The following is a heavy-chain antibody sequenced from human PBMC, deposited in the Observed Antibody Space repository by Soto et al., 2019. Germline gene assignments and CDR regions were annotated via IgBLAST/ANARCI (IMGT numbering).Heavy chain of an antibody. D-gene: IGHD6-19*01. CDR1: GFTFSSYD. CDR2: IGTAGDT. Sequence: EVQLVESGGGLVQPGGSLRVSCAASGFTFSSYDMHWVRQATGKGLEWVSAIGTAGDTYYPGSVKGRFTISRENAKNSLYLQMNSLRAEDTAVYYCARVKQWLEYDYWGQGTLVTVSS. CDR3: ARVKQWLEYDY. J-gene: IGHJ4*02. V-gene: IGHV3-13*01.